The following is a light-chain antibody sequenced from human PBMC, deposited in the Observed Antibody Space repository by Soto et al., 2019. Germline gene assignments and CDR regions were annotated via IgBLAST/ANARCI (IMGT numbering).Light chain of an antibody. V-gene: IGKV1-9*01. CDR2: AAS. J-gene: IGKJ4*01. CDR3: QQLNSYPLP. CDR1: QFISNF. Sequence: DIQLTQFPSFLPASLGDRVTLTCGPVQFISNFLAWYQQKPGEAPKLLIYAASTLQSGVPSRFSGSGSGTEFTLTISSLQPEDSATYYCQQLNSYPLPFGEGTKVEIK.